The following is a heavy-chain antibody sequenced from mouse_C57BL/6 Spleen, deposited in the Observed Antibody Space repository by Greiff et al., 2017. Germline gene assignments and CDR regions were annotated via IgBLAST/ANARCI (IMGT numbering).Heavy chain of an antibody. Sequence: EVQVVESGPVLVKPGASVKMSCKASGYTFTDYYMNWVKQSHGKSLEWIGVINPYNGGTSYNQKFKGKATLTVDKSSSTAYMELNSLTSEDSAVYYCARGYGSRDYYSMDYWGQGTSVTVSS. CDR2: INPYNGGT. D-gene: IGHD1-1*01. V-gene: IGHV1-19*01. CDR1: GYTFTDYY. J-gene: IGHJ4*01. CDR3: ARGYGSRDYYSMDY.